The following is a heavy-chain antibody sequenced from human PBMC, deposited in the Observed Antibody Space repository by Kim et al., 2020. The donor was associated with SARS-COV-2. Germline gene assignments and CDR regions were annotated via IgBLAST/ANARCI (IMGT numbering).Heavy chain of an antibody. Sequence: SETLSLTCTVSGGSISSYYWSWIRQPPGKGLEWIGYIYYSGRTNYNPSLKSRVTISVDTSKNQFSLKLSSVTAADTAVYYCASGGLYGEYSFDYWGQGTLVTVSS. V-gene: IGHV4-59*13. J-gene: IGHJ4*02. D-gene: IGHD4-17*01. CDR2: IYYSGRT. CDR1: GGSISSYY. CDR3: ASGGLYGEYSFDY.